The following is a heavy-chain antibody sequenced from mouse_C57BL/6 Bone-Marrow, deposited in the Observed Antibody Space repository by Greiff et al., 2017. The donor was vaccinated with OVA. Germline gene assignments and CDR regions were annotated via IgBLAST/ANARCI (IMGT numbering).Heavy chain of an antibody. J-gene: IGHJ3*01. CDR3: EREGGGAVVATRAWFAY. Sequence: QVQLQQPGAELVKPGASVKLSCKASGYTFTSYWMHWVKQRPGQGLEWIGMIHPNSGSTNYNEKFKSKATLTVDKSSSTAYMQLSSLTFEDSAVYYCEREGGGAVVATRAWFAYWGQGTLVTVSA. CDR1: GYTFTSYW. CDR2: IHPNSGST. D-gene: IGHD1-1*01. V-gene: IGHV1-64*01.